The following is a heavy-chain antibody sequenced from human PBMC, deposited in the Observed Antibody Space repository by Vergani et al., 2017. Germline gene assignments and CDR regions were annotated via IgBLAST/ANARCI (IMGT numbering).Heavy chain of an antibody. Sequence: QVQLQQWGAGLLKPSETLSLTCAVYGGSFSGYYWSWIRQPPGKGLEWIGTVFYGGRTSYNPSLKSRVTLSLDTSKKQISLHLTSVTAADTAVYYCARHISVVRPSSMTAFDYWGQGTLVTVSS. D-gene: IGHD2-21*01. J-gene: IGHJ4*02. CDR3: ARHISVVRPSSMTAFDY. V-gene: IGHV4-34*12. CDR1: GGSFSGYY. CDR2: VFYGGRT.